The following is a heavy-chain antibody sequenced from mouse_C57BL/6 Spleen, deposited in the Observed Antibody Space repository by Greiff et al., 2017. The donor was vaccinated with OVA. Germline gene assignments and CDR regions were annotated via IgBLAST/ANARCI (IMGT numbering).Heavy chain of an antibody. V-gene: IGHV1-53*01. J-gene: IGHJ4*01. D-gene: IGHD3-3*01. Sequence: QVQLQQPGTELVKPGASVKLSCKASGYTFTSYWMHWVKQRPGQGLEWIGNINPSNGGTNYNEKFKSKATLTVDKSSSTAYMQLSSLTSEDSAVDYCARKRGLYDAMDYWGQGTSVTVSS. CDR2: INPSNGGT. CDR1: GYTFTSYW. CDR3: ARKRGLYDAMDY.